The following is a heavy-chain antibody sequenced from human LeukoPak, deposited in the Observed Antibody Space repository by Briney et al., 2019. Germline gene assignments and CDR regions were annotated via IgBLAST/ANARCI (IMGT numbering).Heavy chain of an antibody. CDR3: ARFTRYSYGYGFDY. CDR2: IYYSGST. D-gene: IGHD5-18*01. V-gene: IGHV4-59*01. CDR1: GGSISSYY. Sequence: SGTLSLTCTVSGGSISSYYWSWIRQPPGKGRGWIGYIYYSGSTNYNPSLKSRVTISVDTSKNQFSLKLSSVTAADTAVYYCARFTRYSYGYGFDYWGQGTLVTVSS. J-gene: IGHJ4*02.